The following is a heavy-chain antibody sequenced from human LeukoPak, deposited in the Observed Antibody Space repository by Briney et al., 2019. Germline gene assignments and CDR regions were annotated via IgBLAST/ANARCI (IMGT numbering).Heavy chain of an antibody. D-gene: IGHD6-19*01. V-gene: IGHV1-18*01. CDR3: ARARLAVHGTVRLDP. Sequence: ASVKVSCKASGYTFTSYGIGWVRQAPGQGLEWMGWISAYNGNTQYAQKFQDRVTMTTDRSASTAYMELRSLRSDDTAIYYCARARLAVHGTVRLDPWGQRTLVTVSS. J-gene: IGHJ5*02. CDR2: ISAYNGNT. CDR1: GYTFTSYG.